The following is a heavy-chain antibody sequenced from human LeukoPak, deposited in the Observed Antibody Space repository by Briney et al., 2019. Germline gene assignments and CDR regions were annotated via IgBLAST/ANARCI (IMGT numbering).Heavy chain of an antibody. CDR3: ARDKGSDAFDI. V-gene: IGHV4-59*01. J-gene: IGHJ3*02. Sequence: SETLSLTCTVSGGSISSYYWSWIRQPPGKGLEWIGYIYYSGSTNYNPSLKSRVTISVDTSKNQFSLKLSSVTAADTAVYYCARDKGSDAFDIWGQGTMVTVSS. CDR2: IYYSGST. CDR1: GGSISSYY.